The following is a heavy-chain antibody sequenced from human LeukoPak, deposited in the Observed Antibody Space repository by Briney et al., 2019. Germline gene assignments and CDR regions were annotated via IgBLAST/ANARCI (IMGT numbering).Heavy chain of an antibody. J-gene: IGHJ6*03. CDR1: GFDLHTYE. CDR3: AREWDLPGAYYMDV. CDR2: ISRDGSNT. Sequence: GGSLRLSCAASGFDLHTYEMNWVRQTPGKGLVWVSRISRDGSNTVYADSVKGRFTISRDNANKTLYLQMNSLRGDDTAVYYCAREWDLPGAYYMDVWGKGTTVTVSS. V-gene: IGHV3-74*01. D-gene: IGHD1-26*01.